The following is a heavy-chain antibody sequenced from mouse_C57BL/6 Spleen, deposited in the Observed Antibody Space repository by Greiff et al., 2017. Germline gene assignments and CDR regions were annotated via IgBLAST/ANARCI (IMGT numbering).Heavy chain of an antibody. J-gene: IGHJ4*01. CDR1: GYAFSSDW. CDR2: IYPGDGDT. V-gene: IGHV1-80*01. CDR3: ARDDYDGNAMDY. D-gene: IGHD2-4*01. Sequence: VKLQESGAELVKPGASVKISCKASGYAFSSDWMNWVKQRPGKGLEWIGQIYPGDGDTNYNGKFKGKATLTADKSSSTAYMQLSSLTSEDSAVYFCARDDYDGNAMDYWGQGTSVTVSS.